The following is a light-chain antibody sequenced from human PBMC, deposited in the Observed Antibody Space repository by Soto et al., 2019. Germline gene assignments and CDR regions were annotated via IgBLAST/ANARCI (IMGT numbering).Light chain of an antibody. CDR1: SSNIGSNY. CDR3: AAWDDSLSGSFV. CDR2: GNY. J-gene: IGLJ1*01. V-gene: IGLV1-47*02. Sequence: QSALTQPPSASGTPGQRVTISCSGSSSNIGSNYVYWYQQLPGTAPKLLIYGNYQRPSGVPDRFSGSKSGTSATLAISGLRSEDEADYFCAAWDDSLSGSFVLATGIKVTVL.